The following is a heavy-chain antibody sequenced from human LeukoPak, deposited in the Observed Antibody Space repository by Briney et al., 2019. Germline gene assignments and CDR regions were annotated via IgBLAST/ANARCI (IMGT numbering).Heavy chain of an antibody. D-gene: IGHD2-2*01. J-gene: IGHJ5*02. CDR2: IYTSGST. CDR1: GGSFSGYY. CDR3: ARAIGYCSSTSCRYNWFDP. Sequence: PSETLSLTCAVYGGSFSGYYWSWIRQPAGKGLEWIGRIYTSGSTNYNPSLKSRVTMSVDTSKNQFSLKLSSVTAADTAVYYCARAIGYCSSTSCRYNWFDPWGQGTLVTVSS. V-gene: IGHV4-59*10.